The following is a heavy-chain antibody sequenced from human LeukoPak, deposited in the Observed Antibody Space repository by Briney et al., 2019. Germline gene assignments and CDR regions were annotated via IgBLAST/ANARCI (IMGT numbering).Heavy chain of an antibody. Sequence: ASVKVSCKASGYTFTSYDINWVRQATGQGLERMGWMNPNSGNTGYAQKFQGRVTMTRNTSISTAYMELSSLRSEDTAVYYCARARGSIAARRGNWFDPWGQGTPVTVSS. J-gene: IGHJ5*02. CDR1: GYTFTSYD. CDR2: MNPNSGNT. D-gene: IGHD6-6*01. CDR3: ARARGSIAARRGNWFDP. V-gene: IGHV1-8*01.